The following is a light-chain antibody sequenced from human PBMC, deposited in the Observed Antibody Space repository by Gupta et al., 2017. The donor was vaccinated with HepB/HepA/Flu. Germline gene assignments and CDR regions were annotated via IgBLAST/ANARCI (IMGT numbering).Light chain of an antibody. J-gene: IGKJ1*01. V-gene: IGKV4-1*01. Sequence: DLVMTQSPDSLAVSLGERATSNCKSSQSVLYSSNNKNYLAWYQQKPGQPPKLLIYWASTRESGVPDRFSGSGSGTDFTLTISSLQAEDVAVYYCQQYYSTPQTFGQGTKVEIK. CDR2: WAS. CDR3: QQYYSTPQT. CDR1: QSVLYSSNNKNY.